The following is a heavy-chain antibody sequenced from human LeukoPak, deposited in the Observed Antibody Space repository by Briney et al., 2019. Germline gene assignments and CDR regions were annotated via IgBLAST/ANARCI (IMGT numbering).Heavy chain of an antibody. CDR1: GFTFSSYA. CDR2: ISYDGSNK. J-gene: IGHJ4*02. CDR3: AKDRYYGSDLPFDY. Sequence: GGSLRLSCAASGFTFSSYAMHWVRQAPGKGLEWVAVISYDGSNKYYADSVKGRFTISRDNSKNTLYLQMNSLRAEDTAVYYCAKDRYYGSDLPFDYWGQGTLVTVSS. V-gene: IGHV3-30*18. D-gene: IGHD3-10*01.